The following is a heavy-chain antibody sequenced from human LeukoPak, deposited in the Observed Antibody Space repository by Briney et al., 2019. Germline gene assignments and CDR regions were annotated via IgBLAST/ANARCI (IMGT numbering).Heavy chain of an antibody. V-gene: IGHV1-2*02. CDR2: INPNSGGT. Sequence: ASVKVSCKASGYTFTGYYMHWVRQAPGQGLEWMGWINPNSGGTNYAQKFQGRVTMTRDTSISTAYMELSRLRSDDTAVYYCARVGEVSNYDDFDYWGQGTLVTVSS. J-gene: IGHJ4*02. CDR3: ARVGEVSNYDDFDY. CDR1: GYTFTGYY. D-gene: IGHD4-11*01.